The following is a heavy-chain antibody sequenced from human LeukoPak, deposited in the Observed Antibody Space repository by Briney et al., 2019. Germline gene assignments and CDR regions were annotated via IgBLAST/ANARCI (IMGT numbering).Heavy chain of an antibody. J-gene: IGHJ4*02. CDR2: IYSGGST. CDR1: GFTVSSNY. CDR3: AKDPPRYYYDSSGYD. D-gene: IGHD3-22*01. V-gene: IGHV3-53*05. Sequence: GGSLRLSCAASGFTVSSNYMSWVRQAPGKGLEWVSVIYSGGSTYYADSVKGRFTISRDNSKNTLYLQMNSLRTEDTAVYYCAKDPPRYYYDSSGYDWGQGTLVTVSS.